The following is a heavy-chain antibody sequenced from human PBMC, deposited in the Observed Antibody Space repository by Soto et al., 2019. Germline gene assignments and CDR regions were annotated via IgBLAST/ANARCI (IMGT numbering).Heavy chain of an antibody. Sequence: EVQLVESGGGLVQPGGSLRLSFAASGFTFSSYSMNWVRQAPGKGLEWVSYISSSSSTIYYAGAVKGRFTISSDNTKNSLYLQMNSLRDENTAVYYWASGLYYYDSSGYWGYWGQGTLVTVSS. CDR3: ASGLYYYDSSGYWGY. D-gene: IGHD3-22*01. J-gene: IGHJ4*02. CDR2: ISSSSSTI. CDR1: GFTFSSYS. V-gene: IGHV3-48*02.